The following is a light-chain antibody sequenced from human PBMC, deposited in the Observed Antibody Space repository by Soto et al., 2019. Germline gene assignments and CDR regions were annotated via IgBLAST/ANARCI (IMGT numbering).Light chain of an antibody. V-gene: IGKV3D-15*01. CDR1: QSISDT. CDR2: GAS. Sequence: EIVMTQSPATLSVSPGGRATLSCRASQSISDTLAWYQQKPGQAPRLLIYGASTRAPGFPARFSGSGSGTDFTVTISSLQSEDFAVYYCQQYNNWPWTFGQGTKVDIK. J-gene: IGKJ1*01. CDR3: QQYNNWPWT.